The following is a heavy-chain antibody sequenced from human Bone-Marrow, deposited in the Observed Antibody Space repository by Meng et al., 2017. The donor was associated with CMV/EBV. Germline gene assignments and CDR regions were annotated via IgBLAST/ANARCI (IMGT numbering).Heavy chain of an antibody. CDR2: ISSSGSTI. CDR1: GFTFSSYE. CDR3: AREYYDSSGYHPLDY. D-gene: IGHD3-22*01. V-gene: IGHV3-48*03. Sequence: GGSLRLSCAASGFTFSSYEMNWVRQAPGKGLEWVSYISSSGSTIYYADSVKGRFTISRDNAKNSLYLQMNSLRAEDTAVYYCAREYYDSSGYHPLDYWGQGTLVTGSS. J-gene: IGHJ4*02.